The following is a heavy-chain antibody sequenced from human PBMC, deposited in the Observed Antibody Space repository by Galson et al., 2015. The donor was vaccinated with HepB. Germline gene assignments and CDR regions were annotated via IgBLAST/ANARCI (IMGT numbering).Heavy chain of an antibody. CDR1: GFTFSSYW. CDR3: AREPRRMNYYYYYGMDV. Sequence: SLRLSCAASGFTFSSYWMHWVRQAPGKGLVWVSRINSDGSSTSYADSVKGRFTISRDNAKNTLYLQMNSLRAEDTAVYYCAREPRRMNYYYYYGMDVWGQGTTVTVSS. J-gene: IGHJ6*02. V-gene: IGHV3-74*01. CDR2: INSDGSST.